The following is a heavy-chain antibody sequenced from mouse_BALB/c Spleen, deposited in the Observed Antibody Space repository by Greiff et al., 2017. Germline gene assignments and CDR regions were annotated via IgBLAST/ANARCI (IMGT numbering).Heavy chain of an antibody. Sequence: EVQLQESGTVLARPGASVKMSCKASGYTFTSYWMHWVKQRPGQGLEWIGAIYPGNSDTSYNQKFKGKAKLTAVTSTSTAYMELSSLTNEDSAVYYCTRAYYRYEAWFAYWGQGTLVTVSA. CDR1: GYTFTSYW. V-gene: IGHV1-5*01. D-gene: IGHD2-14*01. J-gene: IGHJ3*01. CDR3: TRAYYRYEAWFAY. CDR2: IYPGNSDT.